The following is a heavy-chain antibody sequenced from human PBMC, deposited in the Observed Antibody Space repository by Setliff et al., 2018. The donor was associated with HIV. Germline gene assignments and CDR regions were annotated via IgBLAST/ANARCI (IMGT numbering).Heavy chain of an antibody. V-gene: IGHV1-2*02. D-gene: IGHD2-2*01. CDR3: ARGDIIAVPAAIDMDV. CDR1: GYTFSGYY. Sequence: ASVKVSCKASGYTFSGYYMHWVRQAPGQGLEWMGWINPNSGGTNYAQKFQGRVTMTRDTSISTACMELSRLRSDDTAVYYCARGDIIAVPAAIDMDVWGKGTTVTVS. CDR2: INPNSGGT. J-gene: IGHJ6*03.